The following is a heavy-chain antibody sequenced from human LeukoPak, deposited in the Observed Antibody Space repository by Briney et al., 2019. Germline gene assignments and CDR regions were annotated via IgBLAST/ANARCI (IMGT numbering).Heavy chain of an antibody. Sequence: GSLRLSCAASGFTFSSYGMHWVRQAPGKGLEWVAVIWYDGSNKYYADSVKGRFTISRDNSKNTLYLQMNSLRAEDTAVYYCARGVVVAATLFDYWGQGTLVTVSS. J-gene: IGHJ4*02. CDR2: IWYDGSNK. CDR3: ARGVVVAATLFDY. D-gene: IGHD2-15*01. CDR1: GFTFSSYG. V-gene: IGHV3-33*01.